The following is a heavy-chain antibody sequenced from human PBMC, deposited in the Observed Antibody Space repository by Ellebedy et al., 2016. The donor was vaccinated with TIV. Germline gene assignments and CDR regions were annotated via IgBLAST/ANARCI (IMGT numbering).Heavy chain of an antibody. CDR2: INHSGST. D-gene: IGHD5-12*01. CDR1: GGSFSGYY. Sequence: SETLSLTXAVYGGSFSGYYWSWIRQPPGKGLEWIGEINHSGSTNYNPSLKSRVTISVDTSKNQFSLKLSSVTAADTAVYYCARRGYSAWVGYCYYMDVWGKGTTVTVSS. V-gene: IGHV4-34*01. CDR3: ARRGYSAWVGYCYYMDV. J-gene: IGHJ6*03.